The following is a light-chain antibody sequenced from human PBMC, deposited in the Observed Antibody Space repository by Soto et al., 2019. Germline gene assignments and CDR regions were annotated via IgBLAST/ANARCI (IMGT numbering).Light chain of an antibody. CDR1: QSLVYSDGKTY. CDR3: MPETQFTWK. J-gene: IGKJ1*01. V-gene: IGKV2-24*01. CDR2: KIS. Sequence: DMVITRTTLSSPVTRGQPASISCSGSQSLVYSDGKTYLSWLQQRPGQPPRLLIYKISNRFSGVQDRFSGSGAGTDLTMKISRVEAADVGLYSCMPETQFTWKSGHGNKVDIK.